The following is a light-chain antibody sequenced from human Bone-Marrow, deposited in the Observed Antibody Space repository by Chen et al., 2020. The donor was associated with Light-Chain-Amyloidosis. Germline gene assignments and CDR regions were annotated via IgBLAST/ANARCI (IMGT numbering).Light chain of an antibody. CDR2: RDT. V-gene: IGLV3-25*03. J-gene: IGLJ2*01. CDR3: QSADSSGTYEVI. CDR1: DLPTKY. Sequence: SYELTQPPSVSVSPGQTARITCSGDDLPTKYAYWYQQKPGQAPVLVVHRDTERPSGSSERFCGSSSGTTATLTISGVQAEDEADYHCQSADSSGTYEVIFGGGTKLTVL.